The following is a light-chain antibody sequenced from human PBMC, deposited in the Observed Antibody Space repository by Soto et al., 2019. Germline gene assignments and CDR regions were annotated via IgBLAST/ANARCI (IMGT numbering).Light chain of an antibody. CDR2: RAS. CDR1: QSVRSDY. V-gene: IGKV3-20*01. Sequence: EIVLTQSPGTLSLSPGERATLSCRASQSVRSDYLAWYQQTPGQTPKVLIYRASSRATGIPYRFSGSGSGTDFTLTISRLEPEDFAVYYCQQYGSSPLTFGGGTKVEIK. J-gene: IGKJ4*01. CDR3: QQYGSSPLT.